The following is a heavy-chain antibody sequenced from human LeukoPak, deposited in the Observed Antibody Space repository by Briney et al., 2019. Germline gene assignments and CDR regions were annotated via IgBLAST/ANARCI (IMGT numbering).Heavy chain of an antibody. V-gene: IGHV3-53*01. Sequence: GGSLRLSCSASGFTVSSKYMTWVRQAPGKGLELVSIIYDGDRSFYADSVKGRFTISRDRSKNTLYLQMNSLRAEDTAVYYCAKDTCSSTSCYLLDYWGQGTLVTVSS. CDR2: IYDGDRS. J-gene: IGHJ4*02. D-gene: IGHD2-2*01. CDR3: AKDTCSSTSCYLLDY. CDR1: GFTVSSKY.